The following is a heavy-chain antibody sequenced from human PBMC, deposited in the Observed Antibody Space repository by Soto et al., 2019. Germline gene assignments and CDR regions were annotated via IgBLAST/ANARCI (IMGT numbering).Heavy chain of an antibody. V-gene: IGHV2-5*02. Sequence: SGPTLVNPTQTLTMTCTFSGFSLSTSGVGVGWIRQPPGKALEWLALIYWDDDKRYSPSLKSRLTITKDTSKNQVVLTMTNMDPVDTATYYCAHKDEETSLGYFDYWGQGTLVTVSS. J-gene: IGHJ4*02. CDR3: AHKDEETSLGYFDY. CDR2: IYWDDDK. CDR1: GFSLSTSGVG.